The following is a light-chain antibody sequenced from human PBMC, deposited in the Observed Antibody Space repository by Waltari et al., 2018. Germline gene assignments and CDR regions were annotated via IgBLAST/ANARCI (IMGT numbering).Light chain of an antibody. J-gene: IGKJ1*01. CDR2: GAS. CDR1: QRISSW. CDR3: QQYDSYPRT. V-gene: IGKV1-5*01. Sequence: DIQMTQAPSTLSASVGGRATIPCRASQRISSWLAWYQQKPGKAPKLLIYGASSLASGVPERFSGSGSGTEFTLTISRLEPDDFAAYYCQQYDSYPRTFGQGTKVEIK.